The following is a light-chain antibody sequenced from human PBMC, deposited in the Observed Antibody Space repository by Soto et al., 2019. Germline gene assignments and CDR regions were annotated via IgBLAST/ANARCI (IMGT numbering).Light chain of an antibody. J-gene: IGLJ2*01. CDR3: CSYAGKYTFVI. V-gene: IGLV2-23*01. CDR1: SSDVGSYDL. Sequence: QSVLTQPASVSGPPGQSIVISCNGSSSDVGSYDLVSWYLQYPGKAPKVIIFEGTKRPSGVSDRFSGSKSGNTASLTISGLQTDDEAHYFCCSYAGKYTFVIFGGGTKLTVL. CDR2: EGT.